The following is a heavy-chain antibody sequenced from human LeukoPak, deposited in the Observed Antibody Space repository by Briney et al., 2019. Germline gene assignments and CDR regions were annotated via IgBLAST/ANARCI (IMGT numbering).Heavy chain of an antibody. Sequence: SETLSLTCTVSGYSISSGYYWGWIRQPPGKGLEWIGSIYHSGSTYYNPSLKSRVTISVDTSKNQFSLKLSSVTAADTAVYYCARHRGRTGYSSSWYGTFDYWGQGTPVTVSS. D-gene: IGHD6-13*01. V-gene: IGHV4-38-2*02. CDR2: IYHSGST. CDR1: GYSISSGYY. J-gene: IGHJ4*02. CDR3: ARHRGRTGYSSSWYGTFDY.